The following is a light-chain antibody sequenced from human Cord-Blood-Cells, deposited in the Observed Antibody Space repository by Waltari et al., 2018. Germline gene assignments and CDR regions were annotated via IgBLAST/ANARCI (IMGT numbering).Light chain of an antibody. CDR1: SSDVGSYNL. J-gene: IGLJ3*02. CDR3: CSYAGSSTWV. Sequence: SALTQPASVSGSPGQSITISCTGTSSDVGSYNLVSWYQQHPGKAPQLMFYEGSKRPSGVSNRCSGSKSGNTTSLTISGLQAEDEADYYCCSYAGSSTWVFGGGTKLTVL. V-gene: IGLV2-23*01. CDR2: EGS.